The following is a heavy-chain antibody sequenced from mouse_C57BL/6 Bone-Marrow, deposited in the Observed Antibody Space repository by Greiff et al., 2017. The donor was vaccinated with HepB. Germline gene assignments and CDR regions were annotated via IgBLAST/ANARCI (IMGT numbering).Heavy chain of an antibody. D-gene: IGHD4-1*01. V-gene: IGHV5-12*01. J-gene: IGHJ2*01. CDR2: ISNGGGST. Sequence: EVKLMESGGGLVQPGGSLKLSCAASGFTFSDYYMYWVRQTPEKRLEWVAYISNGGGSTYYPDTVKGRFTISRDNAKNTLYLQMSRLKSEDTAMYYCARHNWDDYCDYWGQGTTLTVAS. CDR1: GFTFSDYY. CDR3: ARHNWDDYCDY.